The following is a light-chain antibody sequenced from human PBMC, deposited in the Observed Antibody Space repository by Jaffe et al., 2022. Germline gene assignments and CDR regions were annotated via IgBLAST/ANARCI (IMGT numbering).Light chain of an antibody. V-gene: IGLV3-25*03. Sequence: SYELTQPPSVSVSPGQTARITCSGDALPKQYAYWYQQKPGQAPVLVIYKDSERPSGIPERFSGSSSGTTVTLTISGVQAEDEADYYCQSADSSGTYPENVVFGGGTKLTVL. CDR1: ALPKQY. CDR3: QSADSSGTYPENVV. J-gene: IGLJ2*01. CDR2: KDS.